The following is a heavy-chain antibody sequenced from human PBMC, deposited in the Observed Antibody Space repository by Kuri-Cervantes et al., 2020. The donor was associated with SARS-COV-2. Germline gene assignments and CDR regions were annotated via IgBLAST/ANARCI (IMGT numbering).Heavy chain of an antibody. CDR2: IKQDGSEK. J-gene: IGHJ4*02. D-gene: IGHD7-27*01. V-gene: IGHV3-7*01. CDR1: GFTFRSYW. Sequence: GESLKISCAASGFTFRSYWMTWVRQAPGKGLEWVANIKQDGSEKYYVDSVKGRFTISRDNAKNSLYLQVNSLGAEDTAVYHCAKGKTGDSRWGQGTLVTVSS. CDR3: AKGKTGDSR.